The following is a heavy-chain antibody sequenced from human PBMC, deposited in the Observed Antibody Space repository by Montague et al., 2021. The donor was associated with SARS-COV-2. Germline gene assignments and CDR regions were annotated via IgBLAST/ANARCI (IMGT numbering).Heavy chain of an antibody. CDR3: ARDPINRITIFGVVTRGWYFDL. J-gene: IGHJ2*01. CDR1: GXSISSGGYD. V-gene: IGHV4-31*03. CDR2: IDYSGST. Sequence: TLSLTCTVSGXSISSGGYDWSWIRQHPGKGLEWIGFIDYSGSTYYNPSLKSRVTISVDTSKNQFSLKLSSVTAADTAVYYCARDPINRITIFGVVTRGWYFDLWGRGTLVTVSS. D-gene: IGHD3-3*01.